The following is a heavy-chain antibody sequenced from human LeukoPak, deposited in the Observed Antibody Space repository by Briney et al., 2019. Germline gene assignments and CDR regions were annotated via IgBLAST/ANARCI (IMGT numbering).Heavy chain of an antibody. CDR2: IKSKTDGGTA. V-gene: IGHV3-15*01. J-gene: IGHJ4*02. CDR3: TTHPKLIVAKRLFDY. CDR1: GFTFSNAW. D-gene: IGHD5-12*01. Sequence: GGSLRLSCAASGFTFSNAWMSWVRQAPGKGLEWVGRIKSKTDGGTADYTAPVKGRFTISRDDSKNTLYLQMNSLKTEDTAVYYCTTHPKLIVAKRLFDYWGQGTLVTVSS.